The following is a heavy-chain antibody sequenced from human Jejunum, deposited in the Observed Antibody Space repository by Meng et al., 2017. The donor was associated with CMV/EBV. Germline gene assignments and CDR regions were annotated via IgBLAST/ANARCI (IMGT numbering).Heavy chain of an antibody. CDR3: ATIGGLQAFDF. CDR2: ISWDGGDT. J-gene: IGHJ3*01. D-gene: IGHD3-16*01. Sequence: CSASGFDFEDYAMHWVSQAPGKSLEWVSLISWDGGDTLYADSVRGRFTISRDNSKNSLYLHMSSLRADDTAFYYCATIGGLQAFDFWGQGTMVTVSS. CDR1: GFDFEDYA. V-gene: IGHV3-43D*04.